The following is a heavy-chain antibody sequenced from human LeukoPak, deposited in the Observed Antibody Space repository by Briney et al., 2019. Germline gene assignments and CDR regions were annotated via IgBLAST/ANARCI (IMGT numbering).Heavy chain of an antibody. D-gene: IGHD3-3*01. Sequence: SETLSLTCAVYGGSFSGYYWSWIRQPPGKGLEWIGEIYHSGSTNYNPSLKSRITISVDKSKNQFSLKLSSVTAADTAVYYCARERSGSEIFARSFDIWGQGTMVTVSS. J-gene: IGHJ3*02. CDR3: ARERSGSEIFARSFDI. V-gene: IGHV4-34*01. CDR2: IYHSGST. CDR1: GGSFSGYY.